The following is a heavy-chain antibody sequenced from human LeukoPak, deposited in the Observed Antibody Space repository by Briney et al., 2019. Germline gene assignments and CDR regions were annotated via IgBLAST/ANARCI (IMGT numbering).Heavy chain of an antibody. D-gene: IGHD2-8*01. CDR3: ARRLNPDY. J-gene: IGHJ4*02. CDR1: GYSISSGYY. CDR2: IYHSGST. V-gene: IGHV4-38-2*01. Sequence: SETLSLTCAVSGYSISSGYYWGWIRQPPGKGLEWIGSIYHSGSTYYNPSLKSRVTISVDTSKNQFSLKLSSVTAADTAVYYCARRLNPDYGGQGTLVTVSS.